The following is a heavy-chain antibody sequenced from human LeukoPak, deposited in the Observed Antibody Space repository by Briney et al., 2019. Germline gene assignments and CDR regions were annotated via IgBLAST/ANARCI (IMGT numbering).Heavy chain of an antibody. V-gene: IGHV4-31*03. CDR1: GCSISSGGYY. J-gene: IGHJ6*04. Sequence: PSETLSLSCTVSGCSISSGGYYWSWIRQHPGKGLEWIGYIYYSGSTYYNPALKSRVTISVDTSKNQFSLKLSSVTAADTAVYYCARAPLWFGELGLYGMDVWGKGTTVTVSS. D-gene: IGHD3-10*01. CDR3: ARAPLWFGELGLYGMDV. CDR2: IYYSGST.